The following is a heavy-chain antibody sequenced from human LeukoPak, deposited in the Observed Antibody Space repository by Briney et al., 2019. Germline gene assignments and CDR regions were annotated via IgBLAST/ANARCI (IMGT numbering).Heavy chain of an antibody. CDR3: ARGILKCSGGNCYYYGMDV. J-gene: IGHJ6*04. V-gene: IGHV4-61*01. D-gene: IGHD2-15*01. Sequence: SQTLSLTCSVSGGSVSSDSYFWTWIRQPPGKGLEYIGYIHDSGSTDNNPSLKSRVTISVDTSENQFSLKLSSVTAADTAVYYCARGILKCSGGNCYYYGMDVWGKGTTVTVSS. CDR2: IHDSGST. CDR1: GGSVSSDSYF.